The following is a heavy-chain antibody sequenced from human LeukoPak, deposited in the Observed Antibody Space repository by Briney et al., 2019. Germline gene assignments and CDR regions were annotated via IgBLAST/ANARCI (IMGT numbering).Heavy chain of an antibody. CDR1: GYTFTTYP. CDR3: ARDPYTSSSWYRGRANNWFDP. Sequence: ASVKVSCKASGYTFTTYPMNWVRQAPGQRLEWMGWINTNTGNPTYAQGFTGRFVFSLDTSGSTAYLQISSLKADDTAVYYCARDPYTSSSWYRGRANNWFDPWGQGTLVTVSS. J-gene: IGHJ5*02. CDR2: INTNTGNP. V-gene: IGHV7-4-1*02. D-gene: IGHD6-13*01.